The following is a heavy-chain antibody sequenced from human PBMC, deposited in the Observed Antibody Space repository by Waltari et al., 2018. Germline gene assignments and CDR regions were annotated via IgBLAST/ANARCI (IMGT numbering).Heavy chain of an antibody. D-gene: IGHD1-26*01. V-gene: IGHV3-21*01. CDR2: ISSSSSYI. CDR1: GFTFSSYS. Sequence: EVQLVESGGGLVKPGGSLRLSCVASGFTFSSYSMNWVRQAPGKGLEWVSSISSSSSYIYYADSVKGRFTISRDNAKNSLYLQMNSLRAEDTAVYYCARDPGRWDYYYYMDVWGKGTTVTVSS. CDR3: ARDPGRWDYYYYMDV. J-gene: IGHJ6*03.